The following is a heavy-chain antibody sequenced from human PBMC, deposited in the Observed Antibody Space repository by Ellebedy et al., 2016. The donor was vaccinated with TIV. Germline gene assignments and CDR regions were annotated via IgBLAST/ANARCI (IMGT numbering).Heavy chain of an antibody. CDR3: VKDPYVTDV. V-gene: IGHV3-64D*06. CDR2: IRSSGGTT. CDR1: GFTFSDYS. J-gene: IGHJ6*02. Sequence: GESLKISXSASGFTFSDYSMLWVRQAPGKGLEYVSAIRSSGGTTYYADSVKGRFTISRDNSKNTLYLQMSSLRAEDTAVYYCVKDPYVTDVWGQGTTVTVSS.